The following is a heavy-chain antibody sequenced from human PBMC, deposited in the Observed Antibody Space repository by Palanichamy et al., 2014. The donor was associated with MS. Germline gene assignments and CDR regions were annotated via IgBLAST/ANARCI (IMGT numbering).Heavy chain of an antibody. CDR3: ARVDDY. V-gene: IGHV4-34*01. CDR1: GGVLQWLL. CDR2: INHSGST. Sequence: QVQLQQWGAGXLKPSETLSLTCAVYGGVLQWLLLELDPPAPRKGLEWIGEINHSGSTNYNPSLKSRVAISVDTSKNQFSLKLSSVTAADTAVYYCARVDDYWGQGTLVTVSS. J-gene: IGHJ4*02.